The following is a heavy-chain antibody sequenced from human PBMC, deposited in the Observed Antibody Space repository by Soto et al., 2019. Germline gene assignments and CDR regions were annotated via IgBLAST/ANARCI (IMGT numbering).Heavy chain of an antibody. CDR3: ARHEALFGVVIRDAFDI. Sequence: QLHLQESGPGLVKPSETVSLTCTVSGGSISSSSYYWGWIRQPPGKGLEWIGSIYYSGSTYYNPSLKSRVTISVDTSKNQFSLKLSSVTAADTAVYYCARHEALFGVVIRDAFDICGQGTMVTVSS. CDR2: IYYSGST. J-gene: IGHJ3*02. CDR1: GGSISSSSYY. V-gene: IGHV4-39*01. D-gene: IGHD3-3*01.